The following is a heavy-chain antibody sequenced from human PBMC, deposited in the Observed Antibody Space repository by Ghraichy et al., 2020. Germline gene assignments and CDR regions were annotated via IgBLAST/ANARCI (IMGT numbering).Heavy chain of an antibody. Sequence: ASVKVSCKASGYTFTSYGISWVRQAPGQGLEWMGWISAYNGNTNYAQKLQGRVTMTTDTSTSTAYMELRSLRSDDTAVYYCARDRGRAIAAADPFDYWGQGTLVTVSS. J-gene: IGHJ4*02. D-gene: IGHD6-13*01. CDR1: GYTFTSYG. CDR2: ISAYNGNT. V-gene: IGHV1-18*04. CDR3: ARDRGRAIAAADPFDY.